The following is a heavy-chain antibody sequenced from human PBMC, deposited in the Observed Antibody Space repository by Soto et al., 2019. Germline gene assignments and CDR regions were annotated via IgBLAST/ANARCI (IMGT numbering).Heavy chain of an antibody. D-gene: IGHD3-3*01. CDR2: ISSSGSTI. J-gene: IGHJ6*02. Sequence: GGSLRLSCAASGFTFSSYEMNWVRHAPGKGLEWVSYISSSGSTIYYADSVKGRFTISRDNAKNSLYLQMNSLRAEDTAVYYCARDYHDFWSGYFPHYYYYGMDVWGQGTTVTVSS. V-gene: IGHV3-48*03. CDR3: ARDYHDFWSGYFPHYYYYGMDV. CDR1: GFTFSSYE.